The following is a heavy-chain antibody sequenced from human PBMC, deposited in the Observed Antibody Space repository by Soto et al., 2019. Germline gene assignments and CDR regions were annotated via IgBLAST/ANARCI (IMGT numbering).Heavy chain of an antibody. D-gene: IGHD4-4*01. Sequence: ASVKVSCKASGYTFTSYGISWVRQAPGQGLEWMGWISAYNGNTNYAQKLQGRVTMTTDTSTSTAYMELRSLRSDDTAVYYCARDHPYSNFVPHYPHYGMDVWGQGTTVTVSS. J-gene: IGHJ6*02. CDR2: ISAYNGNT. V-gene: IGHV1-18*01. CDR3: ARDHPYSNFVPHYPHYGMDV. CDR1: GYTFTSYG.